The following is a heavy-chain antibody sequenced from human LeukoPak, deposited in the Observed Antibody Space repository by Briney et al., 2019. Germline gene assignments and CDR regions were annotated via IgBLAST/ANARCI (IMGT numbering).Heavy chain of an antibody. CDR2: IYSGGST. CDR1: GFTVSSNY. V-gene: IGHV3-53*04. D-gene: IGHD3-10*01. J-gene: IGHJ4*02. Sequence: GGSLRLSCAASGFTVSSNYMSWVRQAPGKGLEWVSVIYSGGSTYYADSVKGRFTISRHNSKNTLYLQMNSLRAEDTAVYYCAKESVPWFGELPSYYFDYWGQGTLVTVSS. CDR3: AKESVPWFGELPSYYFDY.